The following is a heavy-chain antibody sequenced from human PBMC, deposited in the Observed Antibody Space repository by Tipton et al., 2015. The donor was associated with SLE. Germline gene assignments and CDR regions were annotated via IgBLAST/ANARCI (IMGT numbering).Heavy chain of an antibody. D-gene: IGHD3/OR15-3a*01. CDR2: IYYSGST. Sequence: LRLSCTVSGGSISSHYWSWIRQPPGKGLEWIGYIYYSGSTNYNPSLKSRVTISVDTSKNQFSLKLSSVTAADTAVYYCARDRGRHWGQGTLVTVSS. CDR3: ARDRGRH. V-gene: IGHV4-59*11. CDR1: GGSISSHY. J-gene: IGHJ4*02.